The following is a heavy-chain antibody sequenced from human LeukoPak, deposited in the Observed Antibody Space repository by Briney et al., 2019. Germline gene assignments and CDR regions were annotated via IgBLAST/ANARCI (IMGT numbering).Heavy chain of an antibody. D-gene: IGHD6-19*01. CDR1: GFTFSSYA. V-gene: IGHV3-33*08. CDR3: ARFRSGWYMDY. Sequence: PGGSLRLSCAASGFTFSSYAMSWVRQAPGKGLEWVAVIWNDGSKSNYPDSVKGRFTISRDDSKNTSFLQMSSLRVEDTAVYYCARFRSGWYMDYWGQGTLVTVSS. J-gene: IGHJ4*02. CDR2: IWNDGSKS.